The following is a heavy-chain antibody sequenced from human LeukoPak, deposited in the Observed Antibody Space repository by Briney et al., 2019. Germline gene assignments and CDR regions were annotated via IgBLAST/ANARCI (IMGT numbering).Heavy chain of an antibody. V-gene: IGHV4-59*01. CDR1: GGSISSYY. Sequence: SETLSLTCTVSGGSISSYYWSWIRQPPGKGLEWIGYIYYSGSTNYNPSLKSRVTISVDTSKNQFPLKLSSVTAADTAVYYCARTAGVAKYGVDVWGQGTTVTVSS. CDR2: IYYSGST. CDR3: ARTAGVAKYGVDV. J-gene: IGHJ6*02. D-gene: IGHD3-3*01.